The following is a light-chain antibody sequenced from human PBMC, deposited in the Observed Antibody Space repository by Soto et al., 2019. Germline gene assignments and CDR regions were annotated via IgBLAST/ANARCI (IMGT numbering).Light chain of an antibody. CDR1: QNINSD. J-gene: IGKJ2*01. V-gene: IGKV3D-15*01. CDR2: GAS. Sequence: EIVMTQSPATLSVSPGQSATLSCSASQNINSDLAWYVQKAGQDPRRVMYGASTWGTDVPPRFTGSGSRTEFTLTINGLPSEDFAVYYCHQYNNWPPYTCDRGTKLDIK. CDR3: HQYNNWPPYT.